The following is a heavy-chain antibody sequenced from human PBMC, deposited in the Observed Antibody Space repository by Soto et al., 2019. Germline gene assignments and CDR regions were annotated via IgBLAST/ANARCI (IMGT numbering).Heavy chain of an antibody. CDR2: INPGDSDT. V-gene: IGHV5-51*01. J-gene: IGHJ6*03. CDR3: ARQSDDYGDYGYMDV. CDR1: GYSFTSYW. Sequence: GESLKISCKGSGYSFTSYWIAWVRQMPGKGLEWMGIINPGDSDTRYSPSFEGQVTISADKSISTAYLQWSSLKASDTAIYYCARQSDDYGDYGYMDVWGKGTTVTVSS. D-gene: IGHD4-17*01.